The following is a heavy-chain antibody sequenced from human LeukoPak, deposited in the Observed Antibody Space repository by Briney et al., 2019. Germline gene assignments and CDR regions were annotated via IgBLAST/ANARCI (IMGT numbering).Heavy chain of an antibody. V-gene: IGHV1-18*01. Sequence: ASVRVSCKTSGHTFTDYDITWVRQAPGQGLEWMGRVSPYNGNTYYSQRFQDRVTITKDTSTGTAYMDLRNLRTDDTAMYYCARNGRVRRVVKDLFEYWGQGTLVAVSS. CDR3: ARNGRVRRVVKDLFEY. CDR1: GHTFTDYD. D-gene: IGHD3-10*01. J-gene: IGHJ4*02. CDR2: VSPYNGNT.